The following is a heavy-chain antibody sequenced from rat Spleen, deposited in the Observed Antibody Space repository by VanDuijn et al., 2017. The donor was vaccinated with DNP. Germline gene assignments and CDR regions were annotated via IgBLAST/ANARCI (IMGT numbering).Heavy chain of an antibody. D-gene: IGHD1-4*01. CDR3: ASRPPPTRGPFDY. Sequence: EVLLVESGGGPVQPGRSLKLSCAASGFTFSNYDMAWVRQAPKKGLEWVATINYDGSNTYYRDSVKGRFTISRDNAKSTLYLQMDSLRSEDTATYYCASRPPPTRGPFDYWGQGVLVTVSS. J-gene: IGHJ2*01. V-gene: IGHV5-7*01. CDR1: GFTFSNYD. CDR2: INYDGSNT.